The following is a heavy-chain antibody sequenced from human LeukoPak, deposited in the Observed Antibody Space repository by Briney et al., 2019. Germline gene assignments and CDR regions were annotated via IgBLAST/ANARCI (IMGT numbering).Heavy chain of an antibody. V-gene: IGHV3-30*18. CDR2: ISYDGSNK. J-gene: IGHJ6*03. D-gene: IGHD1-26*01. CDR1: RFTFSSYG. Sequence: GGSLRLSCAASRFTFSSYGMHWVRQAPGKGLEWVAVISYDGSNKYYADSVKGRFTISRDNSKNTLYLQMNSLRAEDTAVYYCAKPLYSGSYHIYYYYYMDVWGKGTTVTVSS. CDR3: AKPLYSGSYHIYYYYYMDV.